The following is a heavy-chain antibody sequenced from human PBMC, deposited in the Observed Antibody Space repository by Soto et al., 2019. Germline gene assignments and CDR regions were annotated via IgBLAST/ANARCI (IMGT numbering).Heavy chain of an antibody. V-gene: IGHV3-33*07. CDR1: GFTLNTYG. CDR3: ARGSPLWSPYFSYYMDV. D-gene: IGHD5-18*01. J-gene: IGHJ6*02. CDR2: SWYDGSNK. Sequence: PGGSLTLSCAASGFTLNTYGMYWVRQAPGKGLEWVAVSWYDGSNKDYADSVKGRFTIFRDNSRNTLYLQMNSLRAEDTAVYYCARGSPLWSPYFSYYMDVWGQGTTVTVSS.